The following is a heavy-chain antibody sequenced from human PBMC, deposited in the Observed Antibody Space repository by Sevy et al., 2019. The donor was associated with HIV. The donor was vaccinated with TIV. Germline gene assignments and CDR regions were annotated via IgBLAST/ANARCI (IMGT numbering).Heavy chain of an antibody. CDR2: INPKGGDT. V-gene: IGHV1-2*06. CDR3: VRESRAGPKTRVSCDI. Sequence: ASVKVSCKSTGYIFSDYNMHWVRQAPGQGLEWMALINPKGGDTIYAQRFRGRVSMTRDTSMSTAYMELSGLTSDDAAVYYCVRESRAGPKTRVSCDIWGQGTMVTVSS. J-gene: IGHJ3*02. D-gene: IGHD6-13*01. CDR1: GYIFSDYN.